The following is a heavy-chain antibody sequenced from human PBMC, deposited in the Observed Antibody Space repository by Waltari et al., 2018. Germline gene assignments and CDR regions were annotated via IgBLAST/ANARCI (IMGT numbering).Heavy chain of an antibody. D-gene: IGHD1-7*01. CDR3: ARDDWNYDYYYYGMDV. J-gene: IGHJ6*02. Sequence: EVQLVESGGGLVQPGGSLRLSCAASGFTFSSYWMHWFRQAPGKGLVWVSRFNSDGRSTSYAESGKGRFTSSRDNAKNTLYLQMNSLRAEDTAVYYCARDDWNYDYYYYGMDVWGQGTTVTVSS. CDR2: FNSDGRST. V-gene: IGHV3-74*01. CDR1: GFTFSSYW.